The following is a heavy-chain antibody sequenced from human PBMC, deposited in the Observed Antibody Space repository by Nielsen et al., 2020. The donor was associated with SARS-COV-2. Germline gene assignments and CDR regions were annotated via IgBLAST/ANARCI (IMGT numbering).Heavy chain of an antibody. J-gene: IGHJ5*02. CDR3: ARSTSTSYPFDP. Sequence: SETLSLTCTVSGGSVSSGTYYWSWIRQPPGKGLEWIGYIYSSGRTNDNPSLKSRVTISVDTSKNQFSLKLSSVTAADTAVYYCARSTSTSYPFDPWGQGTLVTVSS. CDR1: GGSVSSGTYY. CDR2: IYSSGRT. D-gene: IGHD2-2*01. V-gene: IGHV4-61*01.